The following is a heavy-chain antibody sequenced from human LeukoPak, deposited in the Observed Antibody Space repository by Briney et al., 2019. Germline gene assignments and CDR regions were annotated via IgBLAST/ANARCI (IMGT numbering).Heavy chain of an antibody. CDR2: ISSSGRTI. CDR1: GFTFSDYE. D-gene: IGHD4-17*01. CDR3: ARGRVYGDYVRDFDY. Sequence: QPGGSLRLSCAASGFTFSDYEVNWVRQAPGKGLEWVSYISSSGRTIYYTDSVKGRFTISRDNAKNSLYLQMNSLRAEDTAAYYCARGRVYGDYVRDFDYWGQGTLVTVSS. V-gene: IGHV3-48*03. J-gene: IGHJ4*02.